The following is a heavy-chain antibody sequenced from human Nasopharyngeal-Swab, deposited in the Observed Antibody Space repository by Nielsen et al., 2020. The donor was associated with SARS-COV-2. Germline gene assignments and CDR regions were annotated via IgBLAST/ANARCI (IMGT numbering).Heavy chain of an antibody. V-gene: IGHV3-48*01. Sequence: GESLKISCAASGFTFSSYSMNWVRQAPGKGLEWVSYISSSSSTIYYADSVKGRFTISRDNAKNSLYLQMNGLRAEDTALYYCARGVDYYDSSGYYRGGFDYWGQGTLVTASS. J-gene: IGHJ4*02. CDR2: ISSSSSTI. D-gene: IGHD3-22*01. CDR1: GFTFSSYS. CDR3: ARGVDYYDSSGYYRGGFDY.